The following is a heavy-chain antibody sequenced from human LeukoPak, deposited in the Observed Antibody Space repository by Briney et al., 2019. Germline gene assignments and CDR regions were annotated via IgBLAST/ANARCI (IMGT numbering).Heavy chain of an antibody. CDR2: ISYDGSNK. V-gene: IGHV3-30*18. J-gene: IGHJ4*02. CDR1: GFTFSSYG. CDR3: AKENDVVIVAGSSSFDS. Sequence: GGSLRLSCAASGFTFSSYGMHWVRQAPGKGLEWVAVISYDGSNKYYADSVKGRFTISRDNSKNTLYLQMNSLRAEDTALYYCAKENDVVIVAGSSSFDSSGPGTLVTVSS. D-gene: IGHD2-21*01.